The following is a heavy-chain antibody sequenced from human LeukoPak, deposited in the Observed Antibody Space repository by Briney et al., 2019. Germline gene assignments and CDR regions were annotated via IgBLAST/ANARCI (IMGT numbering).Heavy chain of an antibody. V-gene: IGHV3-74*01. CDR1: GGSISSSNW. J-gene: IGHJ4*02. CDR3: ARSPAVGGFDY. D-gene: IGHD6-13*01. CDR2: INSDGSST. Sequence: ETLSLTCAVSGGSISSSNWWSWVRQPPGKGLEWVSRINSDGSSTSYADSVKGRFTISRDNAKNTLYLQMNSLRAEDTAVYYCARSPAVGGFDYWGQGTLVTVSS.